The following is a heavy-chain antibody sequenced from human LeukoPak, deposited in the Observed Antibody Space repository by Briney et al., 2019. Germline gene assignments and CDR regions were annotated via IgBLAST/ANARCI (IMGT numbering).Heavy chain of an antibody. CDR3: AKECGRHYDDRAFDI. CDR2: ISATGGST. J-gene: IGHJ3*02. Sequence: GGSLRLSCAASGITFSSYPMNWVRQSPERGLGWVSAISATGGSTSYADSLKGRFTISRDNSKNTLYLQMSSLTAEDTAVYYCAKECGRHYDDRAFDIWGQGTMVTVSS. V-gene: IGHV3-23*01. D-gene: IGHD3-22*01. CDR1: GITFSSYP.